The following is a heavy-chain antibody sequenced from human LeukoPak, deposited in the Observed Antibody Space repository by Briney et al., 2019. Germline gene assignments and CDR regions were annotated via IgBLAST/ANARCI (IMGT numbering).Heavy chain of an antibody. J-gene: IGHJ5*02. CDR2: INNDGSST. D-gene: IGHD3-3*01. V-gene: IGHV3-74*01. CDR1: TFTFSSFW. Sequence: ARSLTLSCAAATFTFSSFWMQCVRQAPGKGMGWVSRINNDGSSTAYADSVEGRFTISRDNAKNTLYLQVNSLRADDTAVYDCARDSFVTISGGWNWLDPWGQGPLVTVSS. CDR3: ARDSFVTISGGWNWLDP.